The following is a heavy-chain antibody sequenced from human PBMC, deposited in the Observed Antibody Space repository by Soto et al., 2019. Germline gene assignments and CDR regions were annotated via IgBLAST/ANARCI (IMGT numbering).Heavy chain of an antibody. CDR1: GGSISSGDYY. D-gene: IGHD3-10*01. Sequence: SETLSLTCTVSGGSISSGDYYWSWIRQPPGKGLEWIGYIYYSGSTYYNPSLKSRVTMSVDTSKNQFSLKLNSVTAADTAVYFCARGNYYGSGTLRFDPWGQGTLVTSPQ. CDR3: ARGNYYGSGTLRFDP. V-gene: IGHV4-30-4*01. J-gene: IGHJ5*02. CDR2: IYYSGST.